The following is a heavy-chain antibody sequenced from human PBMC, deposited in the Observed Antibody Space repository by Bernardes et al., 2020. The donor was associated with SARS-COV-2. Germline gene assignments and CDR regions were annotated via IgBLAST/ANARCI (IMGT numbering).Heavy chain of an antibody. CDR3: ARDVGGTDWRFGFDV. D-gene: IGHD3-9*01. J-gene: IGHJ3*01. Sequence: GPLSLSFAAPGFTFSNYLFSWFSQAPGKGLDGVSSISAAVMSIYYGDSVRGRFTTSRDNTRTSVFLQMESLRAEDTAVYYCARDVGGTDWRFGFDVWGPGTMVHVSS. CDR2: ISAAVMSI. V-gene: IGHV3-21*01. CDR1: GFTFSNYL.